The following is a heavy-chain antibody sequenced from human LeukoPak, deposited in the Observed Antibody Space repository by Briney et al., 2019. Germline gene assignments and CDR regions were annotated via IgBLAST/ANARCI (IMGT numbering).Heavy chain of an antibody. CDR1: AFTFSNYW. J-gene: IGHJ4*02. V-gene: IGHV3-23*01. D-gene: IGHD1-26*01. Sequence: GGSLRLSCAASAFTFSNYWMSWVRQAPGKGLEWVSAISGSGGSTYYADSVKGRFTISRDNSKNTLYLQMNSLRAEDTAVYYCAKGGQESGRFFDHWGQGTPVTVSS. CDR2: ISGSGGST. CDR3: AKGGQESGRFFDH.